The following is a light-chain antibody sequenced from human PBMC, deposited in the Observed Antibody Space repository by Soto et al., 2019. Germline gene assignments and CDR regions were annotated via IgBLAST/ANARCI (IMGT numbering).Light chain of an antibody. CDR2: DVS. Sequence: QSVLTQPASVSGSAGQSITISCTGTSSDIGAYNFVSWYQQHPGKAPKLMIYDVSNRPSGVSDRFSGFKSGDTASLTISGLQAEDEADYYCTSYTTSGSYVFGTGTKVTVL. J-gene: IGLJ1*01. CDR1: SSDIGAYNF. V-gene: IGLV2-14*01. CDR3: TSYTTSGSYV.